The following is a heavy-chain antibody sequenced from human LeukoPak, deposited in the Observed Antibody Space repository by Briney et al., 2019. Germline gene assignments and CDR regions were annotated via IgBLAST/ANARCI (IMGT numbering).Heavy chain of an antibody. D-gene: IGHD6-6*01. CDR1: GFTFSGYE. Sequence: GGSLRFSCAASGFTFSGYEMNWVRQAPGKGLEWVSYISSGGSSFTTIYYADSVKGRFTISRDNSKNTLYLQMNSLRAEDTAVYYCAREHIAARRVFDYWGQGTLVTVSS. J-gene: IGHJ4*02. V-gene: IGHV3-48*03. CDR2: ISSGGSSFTTI. CDR3: AREHIAARRVFDY.